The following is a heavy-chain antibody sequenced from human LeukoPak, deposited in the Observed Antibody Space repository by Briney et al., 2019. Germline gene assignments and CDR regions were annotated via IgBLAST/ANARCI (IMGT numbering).Heavy chain of an antibody. CDR1: GFTFSNYA. CDR3: AKWSHYDILSGHFDY. Sequence: GGSLRLSCAASGFTFSNYAMSWVRQAPGKGLEWVSGIGGSGGSTYYADSVKGRFTIPRDNSKNTLYLQMNSLRAEDTAVYYCAKWSHYDILSGHFDYWGQGTLVTVSS. J-gene: IGHJ4*02. D-gene: IGHD3-9*01. V-gene: IGHV3-23*01. CDR2: IGGSGGST.